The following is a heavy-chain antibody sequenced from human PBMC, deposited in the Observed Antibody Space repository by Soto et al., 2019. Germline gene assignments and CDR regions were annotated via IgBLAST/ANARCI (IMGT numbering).Heavy chain of an antibody. CDR3: ASDYDFLTGYYMFDY. Sequence: QVQLQESGPGLVKPSQTLSLTCTVSGGSISSGDHCWSWIRQPPGKGLEWVGYIYYSGSTYYNPSLKSLVFISVDTSKNQFSLKLSSVTAADTAVYYCASDYDFLTGYYMFDYWGQGTLVTVSS. J-gene: IGHJ4*02. V-gene: IGHV4-30-4*01. D-gene: IGHD3-9*01. CDR2: IYYSGST. CDR1: GGSISSGDHC.